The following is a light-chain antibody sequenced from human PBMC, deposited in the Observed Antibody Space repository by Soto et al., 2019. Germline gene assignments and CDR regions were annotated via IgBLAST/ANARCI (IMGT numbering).Light chain of an antibody. V-gene: IGLV2-8*01. Sequence: QSVLTQPPSASVSLGQSVTISCTGTSSDIGDYNYVSWYQQHAGKAPKLMIYEVSQRPSGVPDRFSGSKSGNTASLTVSGLQAEDEADYYCGSYVGSKSFVFGGGTKLTVL. CDR1: SSDIGDYNY. CDR2: EVS. J-gene: IGLJ3*02. CDR3: GSYVGSKSFV.